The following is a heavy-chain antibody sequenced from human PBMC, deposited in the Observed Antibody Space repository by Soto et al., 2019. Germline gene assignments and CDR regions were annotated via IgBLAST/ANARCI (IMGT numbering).Heavy chain of an antibody. Sequence: EVQLVESGGGLVKPGGSLRLSCAASGFTFSSYSMNWFRQAPGKGLEWVSSISSSGSYIYYADSVKGRFTISRDNAKNSRYRQMNSLRDEATAVYYCARDDEEFWSGMDVWGQGTTVTVSS. CDR3: ARDDEEFWSGMDV. V-gene: IGHV3-21*01. CDR1: GFTFSSYS. D-gene: IGHD3-3*01. CDR2: ISSSGSYI. J-gene: IGHJ6*02.